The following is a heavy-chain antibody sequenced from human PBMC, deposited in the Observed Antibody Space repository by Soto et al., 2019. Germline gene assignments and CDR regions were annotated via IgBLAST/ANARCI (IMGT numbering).Heavy chain of an antibody. CDR3: AREYYDFWSGFHYYGMDV. CDR1: GGSISSSNW. J-gene: IGHJ6*02. V-gene: IGHV4-4*02. CDR2: IYHSGST. Sequence: PSETLSLTCAVSGGSISSSNWWSWVRQPPGKGLEWIGEIYHSGSTNYNPSLKSRVTISVDKSKNQFSLKPSSVTAADTAVYYCAREYYDFWSGFHYYGMDVWGQGTTVTVSS. D-gene: IGHD3-3*01.